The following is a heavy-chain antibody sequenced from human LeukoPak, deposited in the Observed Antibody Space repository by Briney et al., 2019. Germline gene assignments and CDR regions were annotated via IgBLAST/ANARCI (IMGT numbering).Heavy chain of an antibody. CDR2: INPNSGGT. J-gene: IGHJ6*02. CDR1: GYTFTGYY. Sequence: GASVKVSCKASGYTFTGYYIHWVRQAPGQGLEWMGWINPNSGGTNYAQKFQGKVTMTRDTSISTAYMELSRLRSDDTAVYYCARVDVVVHVGMDVWGQGTTVIVSS. D-gene: IGHD2-2*01. CDR3: ARVDVVVHVGMDV. V-gene: IGHV1-2*02.